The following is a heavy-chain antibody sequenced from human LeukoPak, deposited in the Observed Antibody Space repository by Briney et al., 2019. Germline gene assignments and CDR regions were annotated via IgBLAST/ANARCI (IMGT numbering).Heavy chain of an antibody. CDR3: ARDGSSSFSFYYGMDV. J-gene: IGHJ6*02. D-gene: IGHD6-13*01. Sequence: SETLSLTCAVYGGSFSGYYWSWIRQPPGKGLEWIGEINHSGSTNYNPSLKSRVTISVDTSKNQFSLKLSSVTAADTAVYYCARDGSSSFSFYYGMDVWGQGTTVTVSS. V-gene: IGHV4-34*01. CDR1: GGSFSGYY. CDR2: INHSGST.